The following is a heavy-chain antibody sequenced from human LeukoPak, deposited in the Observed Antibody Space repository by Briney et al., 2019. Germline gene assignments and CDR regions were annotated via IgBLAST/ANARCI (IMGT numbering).Heavy chain of an antibody. D-gene: IGHD3-22*01. Sequence: GGSLRLSCAASGFTFSSYGMHWVRQAPGKGLEWVAVILYDGSNKYYADSVKGRFTISRDNSKNTLYLQMNSLRAEDTAVYYCAKLTLAYYYDRSGYNRALDYWGQGTLVTVSS. CDR2: ILYDGSNK. CDR3: AKLTLAYYYDRSGYNRALDY. V-gene: IGHV3-30*18. CDR1: GFTFSSYG. J-gene: IGHJ4*02.